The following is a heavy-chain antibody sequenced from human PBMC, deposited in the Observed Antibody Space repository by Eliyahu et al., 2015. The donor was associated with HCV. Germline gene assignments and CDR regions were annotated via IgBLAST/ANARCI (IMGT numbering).Heavy chain of an antibody. V-gene: IGHV1-69*02. Sequence: QVQLVQSGAEVKKPGSSVKVSCKASGGTFSSYTISWVRQAPGQGLEWMGRIIPILGIANYAQKFQGRVTITADKSTSTAYMELSSLRSEDTAVYYCARGSSGQQHPGRYFDLWGRGTLVTVSS. CDR2: IIPILGIA. J-gene: IGHJ2*01. CDR3: ARGSSGQQHPGRYFDL. D-gene: IGHD3-22*01. CDR1: GGTFSSYT.